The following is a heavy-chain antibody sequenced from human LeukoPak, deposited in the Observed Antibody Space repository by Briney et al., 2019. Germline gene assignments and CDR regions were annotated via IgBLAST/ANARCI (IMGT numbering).Heavy chain of an antibody. CDR3: TRVSALTTDLYDY. CDR2: IRSKIYGGTP. CDR1: GFTFGDYA. J-gene: IGHJ4*02. V-gene: IGHV3-49*03. D-gene: IGHD4-17*01. Sequence: GGSLRLSCTTSGFTFGDYAMSWFRQAPGRGLEWIGFIRSKIYGGTPEYAAYVKGRVSISRDDSNSIAYLQMNSLKTEDTAVYYCTRVSALTTDLYDYWGQGTLVTVSS.